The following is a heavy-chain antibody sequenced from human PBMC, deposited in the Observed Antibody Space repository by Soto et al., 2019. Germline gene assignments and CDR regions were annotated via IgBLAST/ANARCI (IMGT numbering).Heavy chain of an antibody. Sequence: PSETMCLTSAVDGGSFGGYDWTWIRQPPGTGLEWIGEINHSGSTNYNPSLKSRVTISVDTSKNQFSLKLTSVTAADTAVYYCARDKITGLFDYWGQGTLVTVSS. D-gene: IGHD2-8*02. CDR3: ARDKITGLFDY. CDR2: INHSGST. J-gene: IGHJ4*02. CDR1: GGSFGGYD. V-gene: IGHV4-34*01.